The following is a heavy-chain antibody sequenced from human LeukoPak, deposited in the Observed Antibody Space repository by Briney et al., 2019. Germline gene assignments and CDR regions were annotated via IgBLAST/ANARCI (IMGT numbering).Heavy chain of an antibody. CDR3: ARGRLTYYYDSSGFQYSYTQGRTLYYFDY. V-gene: IGHV4-31*03. CDR2: IYYSGST. J-gene: IGHJ4*02. CDR1: GGSISSGGYY. Sequence: SETLSLTCTVSGGSISSGGYYWSWIRQHPGKGLEWIGYIYYSGSTYYNPSLKSRVTISVDTSKNQFSLKLSSVTAADTAVYYCARGRLTYYYDSSGFQYSYTQGRTLYYFDYWGQGTLVTVSS. D-gene: IGHD3-22*01.